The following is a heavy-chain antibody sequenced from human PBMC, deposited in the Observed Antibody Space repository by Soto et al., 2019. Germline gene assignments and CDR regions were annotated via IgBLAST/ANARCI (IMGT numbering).Heavy chain of an antibody. V-gene: IGHV3-74*01. D-gene: IGHD1-26*01. CDR1: GFTFTSYW. J-gene: IGHJ4*02. Sequence: EVQLVESGGGLVQPGGSLRLSCAASGFTFTSYWMHWVRQAPGKGLVWVSRINSDGSSTSYADSVKGRFTISRDNAKNTLYLQMNSLRAEDTAVYYCAREPPMGGNFDYWGQGTLVTVSS. CDR3: AREPPMGGNFDY. CDR2: INSDGSST.